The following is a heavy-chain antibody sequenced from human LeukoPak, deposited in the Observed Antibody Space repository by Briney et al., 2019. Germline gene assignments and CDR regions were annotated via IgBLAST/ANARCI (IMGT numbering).Heavy chain of an antibody. Sequence: GGSLRLSCAASGFTFSSYSLNWVRQAPGEGLEWVSSISSTSEYIHYADSVKGRFTISRDNSKNTLYLQMNSLRAEDTAVYYCASPSLPDYWGQGTLVTVSS. CDR3: ASPSLPDY. CDR1: GFTFSSYS. CDR2: ISSTSEYI. J-gene: IGHJ4*02. V-gene: IGHV3-21*04.